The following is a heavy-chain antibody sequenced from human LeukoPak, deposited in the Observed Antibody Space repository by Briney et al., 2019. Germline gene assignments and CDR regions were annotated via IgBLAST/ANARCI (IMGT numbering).Heavy chain of an antibody. D-gene: IGHD7-27*01. Sequence: GGFLRLSCTASGFTFSTYWMHWVRQAPGKGLEWVANTKEDGSGKYYVDSVKGRFTISRDNAKNSLYLQMNSLRAEDTAVYYCARDQGDWGLEQPPFDYWGQGTLVTVSS. V-gene: IGHV3-7*01. CDR3: ARDQGDWGLEQPPFDY. CDR1: GFTFSTYW. J-gene: IGHJ4*02. CDR2: TKEDGSGK.